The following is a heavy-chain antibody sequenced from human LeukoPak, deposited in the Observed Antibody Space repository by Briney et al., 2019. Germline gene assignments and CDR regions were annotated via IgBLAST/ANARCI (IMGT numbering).Heavy chain of an antibody. D-gene: IGHD2-21*02. CDR1: GYTFTSYG. V-gene: IGHV1-18*01. J-gene: IGHJ6*03. CDR2: ISTYNGYT. CDR3: ARGICGGDCYPTPHYYYMDV. Sequence: AASVKVSCKASGYTFTSYGIGWVRQAPGQGLEWMGWISTYNGYTNSAQKLQGRVTMTTDTSTSTAYMELRSLRSDDTAVYYCARGICGGDCYPTPHYYYMDVWGKGTTVTISS.